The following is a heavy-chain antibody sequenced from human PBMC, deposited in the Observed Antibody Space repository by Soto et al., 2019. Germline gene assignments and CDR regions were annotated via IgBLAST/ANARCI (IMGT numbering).Heavy chain of an antibody. D-gene: IGHD3-16*01. Sequence: EGSLRLSCAASGFTSSIYAMHWVRQAPGKGLEWVALISYDGTNKYYADSVKGRFTISRDNSKNTLYLQMNSLRVEDTAVYYCAKGGDGHNYGNYYGMDVWGQGPTFTVSS. CDR1: GFTSSIYA. CDR3: AKGGDGHNYGNYYGMDV. J-gene: IGHJ6*01. CDR2: ISYDGTNK. V-gene: IGHV3-30*18.